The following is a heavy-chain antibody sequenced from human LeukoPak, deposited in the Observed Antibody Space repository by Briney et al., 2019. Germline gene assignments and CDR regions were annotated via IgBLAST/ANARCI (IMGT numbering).Heavy chain of an antibody. CDR1: GFTSSNYG. CDR3: EKDQVVGDYYESSGSNFDY. J-gene: IGHJ4*02. D-gene: IGHD3-22*01. V-gene: IGHV3-30*18. CDR2: ISYDGSNK. Sequence: GRSLRLSCAASGFTSSNYGMHWVRQAPGKGLEWVAVISYDGSNKYYADSVRGRFTISRDNSKNTLYLQMNSLRAEDPAVYYCEKDQVVGDYYESSGSNFDYWGQGTLVTVSS.